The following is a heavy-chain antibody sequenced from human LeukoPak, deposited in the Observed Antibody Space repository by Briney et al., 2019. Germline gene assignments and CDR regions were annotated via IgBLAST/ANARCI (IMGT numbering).Heavy chain of an antibody. CDR2: ISRDSGSI. CDR1: GFTFHDYA. D-gene: IGHD3-3*01. Sequence: GGSLKLSCSASGFTFHDYAMHWVRQAPGKGLEWVSSISRDSGSIGYADSVKGRFTISRDNAKNSLYLQMNSLRAEDTALYYCAKDTLDTIFPDAFDIWGQGTMVTVSS. CDR3: AKDTLDTIFPDAFDI. V-gene: IGHV3-9*01. J-gene: IGHJ3*02.